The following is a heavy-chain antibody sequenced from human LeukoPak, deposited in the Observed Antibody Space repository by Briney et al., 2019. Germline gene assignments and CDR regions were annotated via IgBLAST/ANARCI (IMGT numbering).Heavy chain of an antibody. V-gene: IGHV3-21*01. D-gene: IGHD3-10*01. CDR3: ARGPPMA. J-gene: IGHJ5*02. Sequence: GGSLRLSCATSGFTFSSYSMNWVRQAPGKGLEWVSSITTDSSYPYYADSVKGRFTISRDNAKNSLYLQMNSLRAEDTAVYYCARGPPMAWGQGTLVTVSS. CDR1: GFTFSSYS. CDR2: ITTDSSYP.